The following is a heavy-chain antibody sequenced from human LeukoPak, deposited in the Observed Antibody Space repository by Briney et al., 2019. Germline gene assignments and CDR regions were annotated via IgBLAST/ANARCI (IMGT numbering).Heavy chain of an antibody. CDR3: ARFGYYDILTGTSHDAFDI. V-gene: IGHV1-18*04. CDR2: VSAYNGNT. Sequence: GASVKVSFKASGYTFTSYGTSRVRQAPGQGMEWMGWVSAYNGNTNYAQKLQGRVTMTTDTSTSTAYMELRSLRSDDTAVYYCARFGYYDILTGTSHDAFDIWGQGTMVTVSS. J-gene: IGHJ3*02. CDR1: GYTFTSYG. D-gene: IGHD3-9*01.